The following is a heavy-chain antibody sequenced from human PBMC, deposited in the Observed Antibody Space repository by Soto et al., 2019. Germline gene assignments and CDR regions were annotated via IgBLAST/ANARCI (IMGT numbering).Heavy chain of an antibody. V-gene: IGHV3-23*01. Sequence: EVQLLQSGGGLVQPGGSLRLSCAASGFTFSRLAMGWVRQAPGKGLEWVSVIDYSGGTTYYTDSVKGRFSISRDNSKKMLYLQMNSLRAEDTAVYYCAKDATRTDGGYYFDYWGQGALVTVSS. CDR1: GFTFSRLA. J-gene: IGHJ4*02. D-gene: IGHD5-12*01. CDR2: IDYSGGTT. CDR3: AKDATRTDGGYYFDY.